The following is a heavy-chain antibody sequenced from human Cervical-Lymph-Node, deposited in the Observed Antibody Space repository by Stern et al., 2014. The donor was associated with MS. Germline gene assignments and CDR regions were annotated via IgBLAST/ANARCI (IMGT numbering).Heavy chain of an antibody. CDR2: LSSSGDNT. CDR3: AKASLRQWVAADYYFDS. V-gene: IGHV3-23*01. Sequence: EVQLLQSGGGLVQAGGSLRLSCAASGFTFSSYDMNWVRQHPGKGLEWLSVLSSSGDNTHYSDSVKGRFTVSRDNSKNTLFLQMNSLGVEDTAVYYCAKASLRQWVAADYYFDSWGQGALVTVSS. CDR1: GFTFSSYD. D-gene: IGHD6-19*01. J-gene: IGHJ4*02.